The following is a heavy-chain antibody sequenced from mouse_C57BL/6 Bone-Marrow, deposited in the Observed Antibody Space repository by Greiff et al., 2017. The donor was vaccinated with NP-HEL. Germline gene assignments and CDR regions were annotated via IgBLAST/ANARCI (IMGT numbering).Heavy chain of an antibody. CDR3: AKTGDDGGVWYFDV. CDR2: IWRGGNT. V-gene: IGHV2-5*01. CDR1: GFSLTSYG. D-gene: IGHD1-2*01. Sequence: VKVVESGPGLVQPSQSLSITCTVSGFSLTSYGVHWVRQSPGKGLEWLGVIWRGGNTDYIAAFMSRLSITKDNSNSQVFFKMNRLESDDTAIYYCAKTGDDGGVWYFDVWGTGTTVTVSS. J-gene: IGHJ1*03.